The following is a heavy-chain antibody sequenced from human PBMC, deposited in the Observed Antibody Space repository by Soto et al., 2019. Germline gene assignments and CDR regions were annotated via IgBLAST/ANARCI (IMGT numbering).Heavy chain of an antibody. V-gene: IGHV3-23*01. CDR3: AKERLARGIDY. CDR1: GFTFSNYA. Sequence: EVQLLDSGGGLVQPGGSLRLSCAASGFTFSNYAMSWVRQAPGKGLDWVSTISSSGSNTYYADSVKGRFSISRDKSKNTVYLEMKNLRAEDTAVYYCAKERLARGIDYWGQGTLVTVSS. J-gene: IGHJ4*02. CDR2: ISSSGSNT. D-gene: IGHD3-10*01.